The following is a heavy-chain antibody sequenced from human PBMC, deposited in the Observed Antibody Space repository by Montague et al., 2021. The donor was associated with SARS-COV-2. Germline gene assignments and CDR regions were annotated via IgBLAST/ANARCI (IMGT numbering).Heavy chain of an antibody. CDR1: GASVSSGSYY. CDR2: IYYSGST. D-gene: IGHD3-3*01. Sequence: SETLSLTCIVSGASVSSGSYYWSWIRQPPGKGLEWIGYIYYSGSTNYNPSLKSRVTISVDTSKNQFSLKLSSVTAADTAVYYRARDPWRITIFGVVTRYGMDVWGQGTTVTVSS. CDR3: ARDPWRITIFGVVTRYGMDV. V-gene: IGHV4-61*01. J-gene: IGHJ6*02.